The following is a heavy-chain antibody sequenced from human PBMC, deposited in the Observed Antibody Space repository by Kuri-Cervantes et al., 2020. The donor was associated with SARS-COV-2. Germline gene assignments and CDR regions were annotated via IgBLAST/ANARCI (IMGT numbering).Heavy chain of an antibody. CDR2: INHSGST. CDR1: GGSFSGYY. V-gene: IGHV4-34*01. D-gene: IGHD4-11*01. CDR3: ARGRTVTTLYYYYYYDMDV. Sequence: SETLSLTCAVYGGSFSGYYWSWIRQPPGKGLEWIGEINHSGSTNYNPSLKSRVTISVDTSKNQLSLKLSSVTAADTAVYYCARGRTVTTLYYYYYYDMDVWGQGTTVTVSS. J-gene: IGHJ6*02.